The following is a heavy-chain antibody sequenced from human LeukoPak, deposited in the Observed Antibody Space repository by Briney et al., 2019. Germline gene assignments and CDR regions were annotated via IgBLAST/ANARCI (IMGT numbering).Heavy chain of an antibody. J-gene: IGHJ4*02. CDR2: ISYDGSNK. V-gene: IGHV3-30*04. CDR3: ARGVAGYYLGYYFDY. Sequence: GGSLRLSCAASGFTFSSYAMHWVRQAPGKGLEWVAVISYDGSNKYYADSVKGRFTVSRDNSKNTLYLQMNSLRAEDTAVYYCARGVAGYYLGYYFDYWGQGTLVTVSS. D-gene: IGHD3-9*01. CDR1: GFTFSSYA.